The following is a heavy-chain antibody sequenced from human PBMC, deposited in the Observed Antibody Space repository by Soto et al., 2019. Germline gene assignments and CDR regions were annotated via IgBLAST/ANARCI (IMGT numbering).Heavy chain of an antibody. CDR1: GFTFSDYY. J-gene: IGHJ4*02. D-gene: IGHD2-21*01. V-gene: IGHV3-11*01. CDR3: ARRHKGEDYYFDY. CDR2: ISLGGSTI. Sequence: QVQLVESGGGLVKPGGSLRLSCAASGFTFSDYYMSWIRQAPGKGLEWLSYISLGGSTIYYADPLEGRFTVSRDNAKNSRYLQMNSLRAEDTAVYYCARRHKGEDYYFDYWGQGTLVTVSS.